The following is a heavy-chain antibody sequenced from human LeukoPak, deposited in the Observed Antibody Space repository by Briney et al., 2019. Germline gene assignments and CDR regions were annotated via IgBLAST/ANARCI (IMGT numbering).Heavy chain of an antibody. V-gene: IGHV3-21*01. Sequence: GGSLRLSCAASGFTFSSYSMNWLRQAPGKGLEWVSSISSSSSYIYYADSVKGRFTISRDNAKNSLYLQMNSLRAEDTAVYYCARDPSGSDNWFDPWGQGTLVTVSS. J-gene: IGHJ5*02. CDR2: ISSSSSYI. CDR3: ARDPSGSDNWFDP. D-gene: IGHD3-10*01. CDR1: GFTFSSYS.